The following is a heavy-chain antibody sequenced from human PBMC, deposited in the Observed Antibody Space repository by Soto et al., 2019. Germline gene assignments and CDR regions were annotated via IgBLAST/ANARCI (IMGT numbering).Heavy chain of an antibody. D-gene: IGHD2-8*01. J-gene: IGHJ6*02. CDR2: ISVYTGNT. V-gene: IGHV1-18*04. Sequence: QVHLVQSGGEVTRPGASVKVSCKSSGYTFTSYVVSWVVQTPGQGLEWLGWISVYTGNTKQAQKFQVRVILTTEASTTTAYMELRSMRSDDTAVYYCARDRCTTDRCYTHHFDVWGQGTTVTVSS. CDR1: GYTFTSYV. CDR3: ARDRCTTDRCYTHHFDV.